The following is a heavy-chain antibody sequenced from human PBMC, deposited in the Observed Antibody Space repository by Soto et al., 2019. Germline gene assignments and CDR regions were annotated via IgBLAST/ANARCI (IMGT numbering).Heavy chain of an antibody. CDR2: IWHDGNNK. Sequence: GGSLRLSCAASGFTFSGYGMHWVRQAPGKGLEWVAVIWHDGNNKYYADSVKGRFTISRDNSKDKLYLHINSLRAEDTAVYYCARDKDTGILSVIMYWGQGTMVTVSS. J-gene: IGHJ4*02. V-gene: IGHV3-33*01. D-gene: IGHD3-10*01. CDR1: GFTFSGYG. CDR3: ARDKDTGILSVIMY.